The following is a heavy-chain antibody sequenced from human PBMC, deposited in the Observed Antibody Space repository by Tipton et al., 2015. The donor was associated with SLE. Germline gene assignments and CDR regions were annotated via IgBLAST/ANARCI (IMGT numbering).Heavy chain of an antibody. V-gene: IGHV4-61*02. Sequence: TLSLTCTVSGDSFSSGSSSWNWVRQPAGKGLEWIGLIYSSGITNYNPSLKSRVTMSIDKSKNQFSLKLSSVTAADTAVYYCARDYYESSGYFGYWGQGTLVTVSS. CDR3: ARDYYESSGYFGY. D-gene: IGHD3-22*01. J-gene: IGHJ4*02. CDR2: IYSSGIT. CDR1: GDSFSSGSSS.